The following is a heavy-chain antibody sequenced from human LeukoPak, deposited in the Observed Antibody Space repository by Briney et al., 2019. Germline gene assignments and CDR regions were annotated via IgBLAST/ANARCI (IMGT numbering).Heavy chain of an antibody. CDR3: AKDDDWGRFNH. J-gene: IGHJ1*01. CDR2: ISSSSSTI. Sequence: GGSLRLSCAASGFTFSSYSMNWVRQAPGKGLEWVSYISSSSSTIYYADSVKGRFTISRDNAKNSLYLQMNSLRAEDTAVYYCAKDDDWGRFNHWGQGTLVNVS. V-gene: IGHV3-48*01. D-gene: IGHD3-16*01. CDR1: GFTFSSYS.